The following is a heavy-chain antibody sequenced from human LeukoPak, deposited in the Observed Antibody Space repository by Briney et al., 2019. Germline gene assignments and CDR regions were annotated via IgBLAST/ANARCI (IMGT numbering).Heavy chain of an antibody. CDR3: ARDQAIFGVVTTFDY. CDR2: VSSSSSYI. CDR1: GFTFSSYS. Sequence: GGSLRLSCAASGFTFSSYSMNWVRQAPGKGLEWVSSVSSSSSYIYYADSVKGRFTISRDNAKNSLYLQMNSLRAEDTAVYYCARDQAIFGVVTTFDYWGQGTLVTVSS. J-gene: IGHJ4*02. V-gene: IGHV3-21*01. D-gene: IGHD3-3*01.